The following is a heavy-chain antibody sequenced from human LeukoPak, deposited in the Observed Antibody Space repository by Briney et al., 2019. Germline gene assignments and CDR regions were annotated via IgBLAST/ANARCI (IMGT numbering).Heavy chain of an antibody. J-gene: IGHJ4*02. V-gene: IGHV3-48*03. CDR1: GFTFSSYE. D-gene: IGHD5-18*01. CDR2: ISSSGSTI. CDR3: ARGGEYSYGQLDY. Sequence: PGGSLRLSCAASGFTFSSYEMNWVRQAPGKGLEWVSYISSSGSTIYYADSVKGRFTISRDNAKNTLFLQMNSLRAEDTAVYYCARGGEYSYGQLDYWGQGTLVTVSS.